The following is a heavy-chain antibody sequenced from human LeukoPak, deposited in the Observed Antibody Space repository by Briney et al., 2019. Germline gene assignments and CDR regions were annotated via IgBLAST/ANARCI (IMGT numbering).Heavy chain of an antibody. D-gene: IGHD6-19*01. V-gene: IGHV4-59*08. J-gene: IGHJ4*02. Sequence: SETLSLTCTVFGGSISSYYWSWIRQPPGKGLEWIGYIYYSGSTNYNPSLKSRVTISVDTSKNQFSLKLSSVTAADTAVYYCAGFTSGWGTNRYYFDYWGQGTLVTVSS. CDR2: IYYSGST. CDR3: AGFTSGWGTNRYYFDY. CDR1: GGSISSYY.